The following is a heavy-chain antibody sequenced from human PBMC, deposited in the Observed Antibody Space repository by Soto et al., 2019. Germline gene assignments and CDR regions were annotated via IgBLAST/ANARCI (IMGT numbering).Heavy chain of an antibody. CDR1: GFTFSSSA. D-gene: IGHD3-22*01. CDR3: AREPYDSSKGGGGAFDI. V-gene: IGHV1-58*01. CDR2: IDVGSGNA. J-gene: IGHJ3*02. Sequence: SVKVSCKTSGFTFSSSAVHWVRQARGHRLQWIGWIDVGSGNANYAQMLQGRVTITRDISTSTAYMELRSLRSDDTAVYYCAREPYDSSKGGGGAFDIWGQGTMVTVSS.